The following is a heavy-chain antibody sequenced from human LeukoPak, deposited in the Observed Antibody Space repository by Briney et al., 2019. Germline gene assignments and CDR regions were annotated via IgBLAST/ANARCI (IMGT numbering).Heavy chain of an antibody. CDR1: GFTFSSYG. CDR3: ARGYCSGGSCYSDFDY. J-gene: IGHJ4*02. V-gene: IGHV3-33*01. Sequence: GGSLRLSCAASGFTFSSYGMHWVRQAPGKGLEWVAVVWYDGSNKYYADSVEGRFTISRDNSKNTLYLQMNSLRAEDTAVYYCARGYCSGGSCYSDFDYWGQGTLVTVSS. D-gene: IGHD2-15*01. CDR2: VWYDGSNK.